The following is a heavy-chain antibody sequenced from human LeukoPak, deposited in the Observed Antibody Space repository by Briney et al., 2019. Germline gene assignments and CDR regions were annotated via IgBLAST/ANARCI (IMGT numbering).Heavy chain of an antibody. V-gene: IGHV3-30*18. CDR3: AKVAGPDYYDILTGYYNVEDY. D-gene: IGHD3-9*01. CDR2: ISYDGSYK. Sequence: PGRSLRLSCAASGFTFSSYGVHWVRQAPGKGLERVAVISYDGSYKYYADSVKGRFTISRDNSKHTLYLQMNSLRAEDTAVYYCAKVAGPDYYDILTGYYNVEDYWGQGTLVTVSS. CDR1: GFTFSSYG. J-gene: IGHJ4*02.